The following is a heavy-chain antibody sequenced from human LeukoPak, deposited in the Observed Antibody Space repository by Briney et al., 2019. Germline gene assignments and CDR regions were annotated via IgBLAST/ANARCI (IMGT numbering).Heavy chain of an antibody. D-gene: IGHD4-17*01. CDR1: GGSFSGYY. V-gene: IGHV4-34*01. J-gene: IGHJ4*02. Sequence: SETLSLTCAVYGGSFSGYYWSWIRQPPGKGLEWIGEINHSGSTNYNPSLKSRVTISVDTSKNQFSLKLSSVTAADTAVYYCARDMTYGDYVRYFDYWGQGTLVTVSS. CDR3: ARDMTYGDYVRYFDY. CDR2: INHSGST.